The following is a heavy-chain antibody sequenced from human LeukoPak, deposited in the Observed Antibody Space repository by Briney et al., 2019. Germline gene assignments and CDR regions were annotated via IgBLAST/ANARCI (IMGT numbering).Heavy chain of an antibody. D-gene: IGHD3-22*01. Sequence: SVTLSLTCTVSGGSIRSYYWSWIRQPPGKGLEWIGYIYYSGSTNYNPSLKSRVSISVDTSKNQFSLKLSSVTAADTAVYYCATIDPSRSGYYFDYWGQGTLVTVSS. CDR3: ATIDPSRSGYYFDY. CDR2: IYYSGST. J-gene: IGHJ4*02. CDR1: GGSIRSYY. V-gene: IGHV4-59*01.